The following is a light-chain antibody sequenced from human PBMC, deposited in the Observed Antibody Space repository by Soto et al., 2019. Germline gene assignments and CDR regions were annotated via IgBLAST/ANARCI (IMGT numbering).Light chain of an antibody. V-gene: IGLV3-10*01. Sequence: SYELTPPPSVSVSPGQTARITCSGDTLPRKYAYWYQQKSGQAPVLIIYDDNKRPSGIPERFSGSSSGTMATLTISGAQVEDEADYSCYSTDSSGNHRVFGGGTKLTVL. J-gene: IGLJ3*02. CDR2: DDN. CDR3: YSTDSSGNHRV. CDR1: TLPRKY.